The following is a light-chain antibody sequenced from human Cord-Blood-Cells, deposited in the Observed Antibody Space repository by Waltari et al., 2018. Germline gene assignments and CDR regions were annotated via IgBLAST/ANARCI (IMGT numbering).Light chain of an antibody. J-gene: IGLJ1*01. V-gene: IGLV2-14*02. Sequence: QSALTQPASVSGSPGQSITISCTGTSSDVGSYNIVSWYQQHPGKAPKLMIYEGSKRPSGVSNRFSGSKSGNTASLTISGLQAEDEADYYCSSYTSSSTYVFGTGTKVTVL. CDR1: SSDVGSYNI. CDR3: SSYTSSSTYV. CDR2: EGS.